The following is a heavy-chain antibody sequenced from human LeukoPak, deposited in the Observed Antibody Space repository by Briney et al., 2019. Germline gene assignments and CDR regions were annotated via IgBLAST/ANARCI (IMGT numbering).Heavy chain of an antibody. J-gene: IGHJ4*02. D-gene: IGHD6-19*01. CDR2: VYYSGST. Sequence: SETLSLTCTVSGGSISSSSYYWGWIRQPPGKGLEWIGSVYYSGSTYYNASLQSRVTISIDMSKNQFSLRLSSVTAADTAMYYCVKSGGYGLIDYWGQGTLVTVSS. CDR3: VKSGGYGLIDY. V-gene: IGHV4-39*01. CDR1: GGSISSSSYY.